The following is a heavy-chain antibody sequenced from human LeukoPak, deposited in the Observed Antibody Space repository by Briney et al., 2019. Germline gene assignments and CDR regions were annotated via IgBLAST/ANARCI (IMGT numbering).Heavy chain of an antibody. CDR1: GSTFSIYS. CDR3: AKHWSYCSTTSCFFNYYYYYMDV. D-gene: IGHD2-2*01. V-gene: IGHV3-21*04. J-gene: IGHJ6*03. CDR2: ISSSSSFI. Sequence: PGGSLRLSCAASGSTFSIYSMNWVRQAPGKGLEWVSSISSSSSFIYYADSVKGRFTISRDNAKNSLYLQMNSLRAEDTAVYYCAKHWSYCSTTSCFFNYYYYYMDVWGKGTTVTVSS.